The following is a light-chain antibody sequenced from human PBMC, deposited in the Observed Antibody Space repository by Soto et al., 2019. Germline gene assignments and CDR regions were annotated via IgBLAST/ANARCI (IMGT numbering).Light chain of an antibody. CDR1: QSVNKY. CDR2: DTS. J-gene: IGKJ5*01. Sequence: IMWRHSPANRCLSPGDKTTLSCRASQSVNKYLAWYQQKPGQAPRLLIYDTSDRATGIPARFSGSGSGTDFTLTITRLEPEDFAVYYCQQYGTSPITFGHGARLEIK. CDR3: QQYGTSPIT. V-gene: IGKV3-20*01.